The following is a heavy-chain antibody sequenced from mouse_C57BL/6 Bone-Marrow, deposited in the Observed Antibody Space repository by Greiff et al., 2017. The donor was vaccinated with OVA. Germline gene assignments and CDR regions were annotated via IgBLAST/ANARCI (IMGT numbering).Heavy chain of an antibody. V-gene: IGHV1-76*01. J-gene: IGHJ3*01. CDR3: ARDDYDVRAWVAY. Sequence: QVQLQQSGAELVRPGASVKLSCKASGYTFTDYYINWVKQRPGQGLEWIARIYPGSGNTYYNEKFKGKATLTAEKSSSTAYMQLSSLTSEDSAVYFCARDDYDVRAWVAYWGQGTLVTVSA. CDR1: GYTFTDYY. CDR2: IYPGSGNT. D-gene: IGHD2-4*01.